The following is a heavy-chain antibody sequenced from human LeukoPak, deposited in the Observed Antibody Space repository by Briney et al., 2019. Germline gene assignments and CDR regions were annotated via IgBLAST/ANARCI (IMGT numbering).Heavy chain of an antibody. D-gene: IGHD7-27*01. CDR2: IYSSGNT. J-gene: IGHJ5*02. Sequence: SETLSLTCSVSGDSISTHNWNWIRQSPGKGLEWIGYIYSSGNTKYSPPLKSRVTISVDTSKNQFSLKLSSVTAADTAVYYCARSGAKAVVLGWFDPWGQGTLVTVSS. V-gene: IGHV4-59*11. CDR3: ARSGAKAVVLGWFDP. CDR1: GDSISTHN.